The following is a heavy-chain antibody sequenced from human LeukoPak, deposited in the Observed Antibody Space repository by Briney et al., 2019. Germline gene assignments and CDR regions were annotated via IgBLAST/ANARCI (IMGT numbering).Heavy chain of an antibody. D-gene: IGHD6-19*01. CDR2: INAGNGNT. CDR1: GYTFTSYA. Sequence: ASVKVSCKASGYTFTSYAMHWVRQAPGQRLEWMGWINAGNGNTKYSQKFQGRVTITRDTSASTAYMELSSLRSEDTAVYYCARGGQWLPTPRSTYYYYGMDVWGQGTTVTVSS. V-gene: IGHV1-3*01. CDR3: ARGGQWLPTPRSTYYYYGMDV. J-gene: IGHJ6*02.